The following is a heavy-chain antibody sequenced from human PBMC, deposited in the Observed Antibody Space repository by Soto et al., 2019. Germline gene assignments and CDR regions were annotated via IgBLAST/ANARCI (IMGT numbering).Heavy chain of an antibody. D-gene: IGHD5-18*01. CDR3: ARRPGYGNAFDI. V-gene: IGHV4-59*08. J-gene: IGHJ3*02. CDR1: GDSMSPFY. CDR2: IYDSGST. Sequence: SETLSLTCTVSGDSMSPFYWNWIRQSPGKGLEWIGYIYDSGSTNYNPSLKSRVAISVDTSKNQFYLRLSSVSVADTAVYYCARRPGYGNAFDIWGQGTMVTVSS.